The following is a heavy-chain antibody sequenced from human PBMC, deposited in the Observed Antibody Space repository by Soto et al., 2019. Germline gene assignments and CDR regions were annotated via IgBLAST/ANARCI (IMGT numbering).Heavy chain of an antibody. CDR3: AHSRCGGDCVLSYASHYYYGMDV. CDR2: IYWDDDK. J-gene: IGHJ6*02. V-gene: IGHV2-5*02. CDR1: GFSLSTSGVG. D-gene: IGHD2-21*02. Sequence: QITLKESGPTLVKPTQTLTLTCTFSGFSLSTSGVGVGWIRQPPGKALEWLALIYWDDDKRYSPSLKSRLTITADTTKNPVVRTMTNGDPVDTATYYCAHSRCGGDCVLSYASHYYYGMDVWGQGTTVTVSS.